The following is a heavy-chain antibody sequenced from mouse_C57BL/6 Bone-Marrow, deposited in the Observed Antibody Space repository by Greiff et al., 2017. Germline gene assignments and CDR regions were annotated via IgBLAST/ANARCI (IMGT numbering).Heavy chain of an antibody. Sequence: VQLQQPGAELVKPGASVKLSCKASGYTFTSYWMHWVKQRPGQGLEWIGMIHPNSGSTNYNEKFKSKATLTVDKSSSTAYMQLSSLASEDSAVYDCASEAYGGGFAYWGQGTLVTVSA. CDR3: ASEAYGGGFAY. CDR2: IHPNSGST. D-gene: IGHD1-1*01. CDR1: GYTFTSYW. J-gene: IGHJ3*01. V-gene: IGHV1-64*01.